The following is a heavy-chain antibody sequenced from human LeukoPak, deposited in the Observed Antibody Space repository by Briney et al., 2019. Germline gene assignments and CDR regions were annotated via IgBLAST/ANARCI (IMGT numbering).Heavy chain of an antibody. V-gene: IGHV3-23*01. CDR2: ISGSGGST. CDR1: GFSVTNNY. J-gene: IGHJ4*02. CDR3: AQGRLGYSYGAFDH. Sequence: GGSLRLSCAVSGFSVTNNYMSWVRQAPGKGLEWVSVISGSGGSTNFADSVKGRFTSSRDNSKNTLYLQMHSLRVEDTAVYYCAQGRLGYSYGAFDHWGQGTLVTVSS. D-gene: IGHD5-18*01.